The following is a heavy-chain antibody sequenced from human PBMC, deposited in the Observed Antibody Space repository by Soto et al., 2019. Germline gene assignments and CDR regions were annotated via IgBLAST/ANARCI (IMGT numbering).Heavy chain of an antibody. Sequence: QVQLVQSGAEVKKPGSAVKISCKASGGTFNKYAMNWVRQAPGQGLEWMGGIIPIFDTPNYAQKFQGRLTITVDESTTTGLQGPDRLGFEEPAVYYCARSIGSGGVVGGFDYWGQGTQVTVSS. J-gene: IGHJ4*02. CDR1: GGTFNKYA. V-gene: IGHV1-69*01. CDR2: IIPIFDTP. D-gene: IGHD3-16*02. CDR3: ARSIGSGGVVGGFDY.